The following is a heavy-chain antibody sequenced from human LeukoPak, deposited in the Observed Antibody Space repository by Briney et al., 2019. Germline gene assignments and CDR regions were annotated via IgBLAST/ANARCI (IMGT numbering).Heavy chain of an antibody. D-gene: IGHD3-16*01. CDR1: GFSFGDYS. J-gene: IGHJ4*02. Sequence: QPGRSLRLSCTAFGFSFGDYSMTWVRQAPGKGLEWVGCIRSKTYGGTTEYAASVKGRLTISRADSKSIAYLQMNSLKTEDSGLYYCSSRLTTTGEIFDYWGQGTLVTVSS. CDR3: SSRLTTTGEIFDY. V-gene: IGHV3-49*04. CDR2: IRSKTYGGTT.